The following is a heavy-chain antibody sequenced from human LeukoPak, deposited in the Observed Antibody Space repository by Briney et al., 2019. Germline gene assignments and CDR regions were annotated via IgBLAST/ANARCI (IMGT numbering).Heavy chain of an antibody. Sequence: SETLSLTCAVYGGSFSGYYWNWIRQPPGKGLEWIGEINHSGSTNYNPSLKSRVTISVDTSKNQFSLKLSSVTAADTAVYYCARGDGYSYGFSSLYWGQGTLVTVSS. CDR1: GGSFSGYY. CDR3: ARGDGYSYGFSSLY. V-gene: IGHV4-34*01. D-gene: IGHD5-18*01. J-gene: IGHJ4*02. CDR2: INHSGST.